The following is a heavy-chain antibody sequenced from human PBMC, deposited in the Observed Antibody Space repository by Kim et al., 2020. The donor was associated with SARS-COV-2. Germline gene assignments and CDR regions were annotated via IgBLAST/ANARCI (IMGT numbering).Heavy chain of an antibody. J-gene: IGHJ5*02. Sequence: QCLTSRVTLSVDTAKNQCSLKLSSVTAADTAVYYCARVRSDGGDCSNWFDPWGQGTLVTVSS. D-gene: IGHD2-21*02. CDR3: ARVRSDGGDCSNWFDP. V-gene: IGHV4-31*02.